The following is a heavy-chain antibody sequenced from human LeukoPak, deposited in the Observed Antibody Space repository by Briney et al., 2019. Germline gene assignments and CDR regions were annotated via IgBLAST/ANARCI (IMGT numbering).Heavy chain of an antibody. V-gene: IGHV4-31*03. CDR1: GGSISSGGYY. D-gene: IGHD3-22*01. CDR3: ARDVMYYYDSSGHSTGLRGRNYYYYGMDV. CDR2: IYYSGST. Sequence: PSQTLSLTCTVSGGSISSGGYYWSWIRQHPGKGLEWIGYIYYSGSTYYNPSLKSRVTISVDTSKNQFSLKLSSVTAADTAVYYCARDVMYYYDSSGHSTGLRGRNYYYYGMDVWGKGTTVTVSS. J-gene: IGHJ6*04.